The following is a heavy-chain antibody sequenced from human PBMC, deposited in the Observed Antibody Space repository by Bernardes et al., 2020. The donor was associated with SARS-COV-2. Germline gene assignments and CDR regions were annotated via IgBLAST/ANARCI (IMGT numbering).Heavy chain of an antibody. V-gene: IGHV3-30*18. D-gene: IGHD6-13*01. CDR1: GFTFSSYG. CDR3: AKTLSGSWPYYYYYGMDV. CDR2: ISYDGSNK. Sequence: GGSLRLSCAASGFTFSSYGMHWVRQAPGKGLEWVAVISYDGSNKYYADSVKGRFTISRDNSKNTLYLQMNSLRAEDTAVYYCAKTLSGSWPYYYYYGMDVWGKGTTVTVSS. J-gene: IGHJ6*04.